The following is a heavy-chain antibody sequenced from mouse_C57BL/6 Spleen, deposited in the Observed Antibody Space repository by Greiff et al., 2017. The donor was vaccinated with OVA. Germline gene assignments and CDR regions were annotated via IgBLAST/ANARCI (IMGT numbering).Heavy chain of an antibody. V-gene: IGHV14-3*01. D-gene: IGHD1-1*01. J-gene: IGHJ2*01. CDR3: ARSDSSPFDY. CDR1: GVNIKNTY. CDR2: LEPANGKK. Sequence: VQLQQSVAELVRPGASVKLSCTASGVNIKNTYMHWVKQRTEQGLAWIGRLEPANGKKKYAPNFQGKATITADTSSNTAYLQLSSLTSEDTAIYYCARSDSSPFDYWGQGTTLTVSS.